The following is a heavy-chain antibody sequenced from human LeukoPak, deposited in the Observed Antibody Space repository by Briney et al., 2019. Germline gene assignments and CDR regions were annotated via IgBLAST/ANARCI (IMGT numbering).Heavy chain of an antibody. CDR1: GFTFSSYG. CDR2: ISSDGSNK. CDR3: AKDKSDSSGCYPVY. D-gene: IGHD3-22*01. Sequence: GGSLRLSCAASGFTFSSYGMHWVRRAPGKRLEWVAIISSDGSNKYYADSVKGRFTISRDNSRDTLFIQMNSLRTEDTAVYYCAKDKSDSSGCYPVYWGRGSLVTASS. J-gene: IGHJ4*02. V-gene: IGHV3-30*18.